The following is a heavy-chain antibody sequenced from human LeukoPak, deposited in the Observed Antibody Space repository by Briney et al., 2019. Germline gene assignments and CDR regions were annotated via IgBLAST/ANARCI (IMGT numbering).Heavy chain of an antibody. CDR3: ARDYDSSGYYYVGY. J-gene: IGHJ4*02. Sequence: ASVKVSCKASGYTFTGYYMHWARQAPGQGLEWMGWINPNSGGTNYAQKFQGRVTMTRDTSISTAYMELSRLRSDDTAVYYCARDYDSSGYYYVGYWGQGTLVTVSS. V-gene: IGHV1-2*02. CDR1: GYTFTGYY. D-gene: IGHD3-22*01. CDR2: INPNSGGT.